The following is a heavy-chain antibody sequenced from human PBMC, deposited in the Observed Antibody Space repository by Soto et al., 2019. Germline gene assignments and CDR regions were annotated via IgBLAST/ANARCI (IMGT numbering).Heavy chain of an antibody. CDR3: ARLRSSGLSIDY. V-gene: IGHV1-69*12. D-gene: IGHD3-22*01. J-gene: IGHJ4*02. Sequence: QVQLVQSGAEVKKPGSSVKVSCKASGGTFSSYAISWVRQAPGQGLDWMGGIIPILGTANYAQKLQGRVTITADESTSTAYMELSSLRSEDTAVYYCARLRSSGLSIDYWGQGTLVTVSS. CDR1: GGTFSSYA. CDR2: IIPILGTA.